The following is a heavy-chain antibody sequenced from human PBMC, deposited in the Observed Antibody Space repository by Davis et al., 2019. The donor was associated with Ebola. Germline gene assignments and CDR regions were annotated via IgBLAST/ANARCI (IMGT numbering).Heavy chain of an antibody. CDR2: INIYNGNT. CDR3: AREVYYYYYGMDV. J-gene: IGHJ6*02. CDR1: GYTFSNYG. V-gene: IGHV1-18*01. Sequence: ASVKVSCKASGYTFSNYGISWVRQAPGQGLEWMGWINIYNGNTYYAQKLQGRVTMTTDTSTSTAYMELRSLTSDDTAVYYCAREVYYYYYGMDVWGQGTTVTVSS.